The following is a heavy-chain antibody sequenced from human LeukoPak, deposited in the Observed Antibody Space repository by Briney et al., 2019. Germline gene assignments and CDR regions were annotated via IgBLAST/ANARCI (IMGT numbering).Heavy chain of an antibody. CDR3: AREYYYDSSGYYQYYYSGMDV. CDR2: IITIFGTA. Sequence: GASVKVSCKASGGTFSSYAISWVRQAPGQGLEWMGGIITIFGTANYAQKFQGRVTITADESTSTAYMELSSLRSEDTAVYYCAREYYYDSSGYYQYYYSGMDVWGQGTTVTVSS. J-gene: IGHJ6*02. D-gene: IGHD3-22*01. CDR1: GGTFSSYA. V-gene: IGHV1-69*13.